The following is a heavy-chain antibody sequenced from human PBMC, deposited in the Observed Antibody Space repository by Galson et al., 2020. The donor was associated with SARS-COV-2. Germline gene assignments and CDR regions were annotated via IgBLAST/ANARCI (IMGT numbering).Heavy chain of an antibody. J-gene: IGHJ6*02. CDR2: ISYDGSNK. V-gene: IGHV3-30-3*01. CDR3: ARAQYGHYYYGMDV. Sequence: GGSLRLSCAASGFTFSSYAMHWVRQAPGKGLEWVAVISYDGSNKYYADSVKGRFTISRDNSKNTLYLQMNSLRAEDTAVYYCARAQYGHYYYGMDVWGQGTTVTVSS. CDR1: GFTFSSYA. D-gene: IGHD4-17*01.